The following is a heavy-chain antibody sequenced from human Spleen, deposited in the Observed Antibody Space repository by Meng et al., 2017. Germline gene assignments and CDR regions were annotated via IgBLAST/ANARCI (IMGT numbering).Heavy chain of an antibody. Sequence: LGRTYYKSKWYNDYAESVKSRITINPDTSKNQFSLQLNSVTPEDTAVYYCARDPAAFDFWGQGILVTVSS. V-gene: IGHV6-1*01. J-gene: IGHJ4*02. CDR2: TYYKSKWYN. D-gene: IGHD6-25*01. CDR3: ARDPAAFDF.